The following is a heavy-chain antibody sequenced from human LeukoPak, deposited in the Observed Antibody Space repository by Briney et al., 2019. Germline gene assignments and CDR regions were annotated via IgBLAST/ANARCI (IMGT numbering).Heavy chain of an antibody. CDR1: GYNFNNFW. CDR2: VFGGDSDT. D-gene: IGHD3-22*01. CDR3: ARTSYRYESSGFDH. Sequence: GESLKNSCKGSGYNFNNFWIAWVRQMPGKGLEFMGMVFGGDSDTRYSPSFQGQVTISADMSIGNAYLQWSSLKASDTAIYYCARTSYRYESSGFDHWGQGTLVTVSS. J-gene: IGHJ4*02. V-gene: IGHV5-51*01.